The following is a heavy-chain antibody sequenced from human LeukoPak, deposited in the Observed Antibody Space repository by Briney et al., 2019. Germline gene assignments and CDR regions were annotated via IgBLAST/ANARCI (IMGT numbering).Heavy chain of an antibody. CDR1: GYTFTDHH. D-gene: IGHD4-23*01. CDR2: IGPNSGGT. V-gene: IGHV1-2*02. J-gene: IGHJ4*02. Sequence: ASVKVSCKASGYTFTDHHIHWVRQAPGQGLEWMGWIGPNSGGTDYAQKFQGRVTMTRDTSISTAYLVLSRLASDDTAVYSCARANTIMTTVVTSFDSWGQGTLVTVSS. CDR3: ARANTIMTTVVTSFDS.